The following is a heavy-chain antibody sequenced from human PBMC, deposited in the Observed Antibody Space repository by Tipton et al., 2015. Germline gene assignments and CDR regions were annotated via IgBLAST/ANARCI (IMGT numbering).Heavy chain of an antibody. J-gene: IGHJ4*02. CDR2: IYPGDSDT. CDR1: GYSFTNYW. CDR3: ARKGVSGSHSNYDV. Sequence: QLVQSGAEVKKPGESLKISCKGSGYSFTNYWIGWVRQMPGKGLEWMGIIYPGDSDTRYSPSFQGQVTFSADKSSDTAYVQWNSRKASDTAMYSCARKGVSGSHSNYDVWGQGTLVPFSS. V-gene: IGHV5-51*01. D-gene: IGHD3-10*01.